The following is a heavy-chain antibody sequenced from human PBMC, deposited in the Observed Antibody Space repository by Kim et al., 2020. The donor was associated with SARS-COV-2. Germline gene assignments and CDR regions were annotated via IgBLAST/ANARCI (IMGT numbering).Heavy chain of an antibody. CDR1: GFTFTGYA. CDR3: MKGGWGWIWDH. D-gene: IGHD2-2*03. V-gene: IGHV3-23*01. CDR2: IGGSDGTT. J-gene: IGHJ4*02. Sequence: GGSLRLSCTTSGFTFTGYAMSWVRQAPGKGLEWVSSIGGSDGTTYYVDSVKGRFTISRDNSKNTLYLQMSNLRADDTAVYYCMKGGWGWIWDHWGQGTL.